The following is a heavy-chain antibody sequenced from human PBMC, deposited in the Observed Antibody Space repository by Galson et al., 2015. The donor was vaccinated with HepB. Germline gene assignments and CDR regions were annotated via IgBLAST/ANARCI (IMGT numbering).Heavy chain of an antibody. J-gene: IGHJ1*01. CDR1: GYTFTGYY. D-gene: IGHD1-26*01. CDR2: INPNSGGT. V-gene: IGHV1-2*04. CDR3: ARDGGGSYYRGYFQH. Sequence: SVKVSCKASGYTFTGYYMHWVRQAPGQGLEWMGWINPNSGGTNYAQKFQGWVTMTRDTSISTAYMELSRLRSDDTAVYYCARDGGGSYYRGYFQHWGQGTLVTVSS.